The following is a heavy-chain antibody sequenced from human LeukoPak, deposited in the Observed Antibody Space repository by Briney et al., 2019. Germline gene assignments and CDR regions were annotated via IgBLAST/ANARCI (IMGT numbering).Heavy chain of an antibody. Sequence: SETLSLTCTVSGGSISSGTYYWSWIRQHPGKGLEWIAYMYYSGNTYYNPSLKSRVTISVDMSKNQFSLRLSSVTAADTAVYYCARAEGTYHSIEYWGQGTLVTVSP. J-gene: IGHJ4*02. D-gene: IGHD1-14*01. V-gene: IGHV4-31*03. CDR2: MYYSGNT. CDR1: GGSISSGTYY. CDR3: ARAEGTYHSIEY.